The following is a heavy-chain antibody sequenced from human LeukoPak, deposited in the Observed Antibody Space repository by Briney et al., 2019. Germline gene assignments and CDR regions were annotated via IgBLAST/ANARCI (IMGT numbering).Heavy chain of an antibody. D-gene: IGHD2-15*01. J-gene: IGHJ4*02. CDR3: ARDRVVVAATGFDY. CDR2: IYSGGST. Sequence: GGSLRLSCAASGFTVSSNYMSWVRQAPGKGLEWVSVIYSGGSTYYADSVKGRFTISRDNSKNTLYLQMNNLRAEDTAVYYCARDRVVVAATGFDYWGQGTLVTVSS. V-gene: IGHV3-53*01. CDR1: GFTVSSNY.